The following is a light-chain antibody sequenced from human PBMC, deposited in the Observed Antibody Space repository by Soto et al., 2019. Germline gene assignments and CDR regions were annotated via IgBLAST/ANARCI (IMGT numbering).Light chain of an antibody. Sequence: EIVLTQSPGTLSLSLGERATLSCRASQSVSSSFLAWYQIKPGQAPMLLIYGASSIDSGIPDRFSGSGSGTDFTLTIISLEPEDFAVYYCQQYGSSPRTFGEGTKVEIK. J-gene: IGKJ4*01. CDR1: QSVSSSF. V-gene: IGKV3-20*01. CDR2: GAS. CDR3: QQYGSSPRT.